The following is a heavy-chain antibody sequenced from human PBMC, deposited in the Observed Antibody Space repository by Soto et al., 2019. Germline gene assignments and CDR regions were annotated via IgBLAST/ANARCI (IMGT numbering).Heavy chain of an antibody. CDR3: ARIIAVAGGDFDY. V-gene: IGHV3-64*01. D-gene: IGHD6-19*01. Sequence: EVQLVESGGGLVQPGGSLRLSCAASGFTFSSYAMHWVRQAPGKGLEYVSAISSNGGSTYYANSVKGRFTISRDNSKNTLYLQMGSLRDEDMAVYYCARIIAVAGGDFDYWGQGTLVTVSS. CDR1: GFTFSSYA. J-gene: IGHJ4*02. CDR2: ISSNGGST.